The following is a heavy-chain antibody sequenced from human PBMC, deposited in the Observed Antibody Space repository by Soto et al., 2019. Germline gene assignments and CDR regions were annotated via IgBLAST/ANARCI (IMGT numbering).Heavy chain of an antibody. D-gene: IGHD1-26*01. V-gene: IGHV3-53*01. CDR1: GFTVSSNY. Sequence: EVQLVESGGGLIQPGGSLRLSCAASGFTVSSNYMSWVRQAPGKGLEWVSVISGSGGSTYYADSVKGRFTISRDNSKNTLYLQMNSLRAEDTAVYYCAIARWGAFDIWGQGTMVTVSS. CDR2: ISGSGGST. CDR3: AIARWGAFDI. J-gene: IGHJ3*02.